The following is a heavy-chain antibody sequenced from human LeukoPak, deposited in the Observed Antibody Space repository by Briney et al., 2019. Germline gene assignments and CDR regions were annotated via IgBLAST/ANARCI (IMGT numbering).Heavy chain of an antibody. V-gene: IGHV3-23*01. CDR3: AKVRDCSGGSCYYYFDD. Sequence: GGSLRLSCAASGFTFSTYAVTWVRLAPGKGLEWVSAISGTSATIYYADSVKGRFTISRDNSKNMVYLQMNSLRADDTAVYYCAKVRDCSGGSCYYYFDDWGQRTLVTVSS. CDR2: ISGTSATI. J-gene: IGHJ4*02. CDR1: GFTFSTYA. D-gene: IGHD2-15*01.